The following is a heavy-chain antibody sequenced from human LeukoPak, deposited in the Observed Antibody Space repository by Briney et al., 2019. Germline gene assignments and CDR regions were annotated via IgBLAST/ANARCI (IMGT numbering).Heavy chain of an antibody. CDR3: AKGRGFRVWDPWDN. V-gene: IGHV3-23*01. CDR1: GFTFSSYA. J-gene: IGHJ4*02. D-gene: IGHD3-16*01. CDR2: ISGSGGST. Sequence: GGSLRLSCAASGFTFSSYAMSWVRQAPGKGLEWVSAISGSGGSTYYADSVKGRSTISRDNSKNTLFQEMNSLRVEDTAVYYCAKGRGFRVWDPWDNWGQGTLITVSS.